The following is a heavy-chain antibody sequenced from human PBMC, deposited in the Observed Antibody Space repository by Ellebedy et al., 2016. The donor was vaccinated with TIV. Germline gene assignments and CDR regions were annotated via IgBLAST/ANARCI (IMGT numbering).Heavy chain of an antibody. CDR1: GFTFSNYA. J-gene: IGHJ5*02. Sequence: PGGSLRLSCAASGFTFSNYAMSWVRQAPGKGLEWVAAVIASGGDTYYADSVKGRFTISRDNSKNTLHLQMNSLGAEDTAVYYCAKETVVRQDWFDPWGQGTLVTVSS. CDR3: AKETVVRQDWFDP. D-gene: IGHD4-23*01. V-gene: IGHV3-23*01. CDR2: VIASGGDT.